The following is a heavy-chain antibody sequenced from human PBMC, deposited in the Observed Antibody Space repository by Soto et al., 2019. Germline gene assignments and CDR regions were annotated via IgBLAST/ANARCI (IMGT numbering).Heavy chain of an antibody. CDR3: AQRTMGRFLETEDY. Sequence: QVQLVQSGAEVPKPGSSVKVSCKASGGTFRSYAISWVRQAPGQGLEWMGGIMPIFGTANYAQKFQGRVTINADESTSTAYMELSSLRSEDTAVYYCAQRTMGRFLETEDYWGQGTLVTVSS. J-gene: IGHJ4*02. CDR1: GGTFRSYA. V-gene: IGHV1-69*01. CDR2: IMPIFGTA. D-gene: IGHD3-3*01.